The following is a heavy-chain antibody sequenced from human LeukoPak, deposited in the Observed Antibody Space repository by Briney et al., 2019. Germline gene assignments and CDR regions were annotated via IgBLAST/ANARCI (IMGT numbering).Heavy chain of an antibody. D-gene: IGHD3-10*02. J-gene: IGHJ6*04. CDR3: AELGITMIGGV. Sequence: GGSLRLSCAASGFTFSSYEMNWVRQAPGKGLEWVSYISSSGSTIYYADSVKGRFTISRDSSKNTLYLQMNSLRAEDTAVYYCAELGITMIGGVWGKGTTVTISS. CDR2: ISSSGSTI. CDR1: GFTFSSYE. V-gene: IGHV3-48*03.